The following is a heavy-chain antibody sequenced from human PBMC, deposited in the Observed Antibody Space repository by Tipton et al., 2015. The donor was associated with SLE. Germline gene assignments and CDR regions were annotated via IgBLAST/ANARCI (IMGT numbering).Heavy chain of an antibody. Sequence: SLRLSCAASGFTFSSYSMNWVRQAPGKGLEWVSYISSSSSTIYYADSVKGRFTISRDNAKNSLYLQMNSLRAEDTAVYYCARARGDIVVARMSYYFDYWGQGTLVTVSS. CDR2: ISSSSSTI. V-gene: IGHV3-48*01. J-gene: IGHJ4*02. CDR1: GFTFSSYS. D-gene: IGHD2-2*01. CDR3: ARARGDIVVARMSYYFDY.